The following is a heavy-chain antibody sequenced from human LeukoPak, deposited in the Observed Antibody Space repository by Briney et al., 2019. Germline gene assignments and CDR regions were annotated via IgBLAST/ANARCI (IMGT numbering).Heavy chain of an antibody. CDR3: ARIDPAAYFDY. V-gene: IGHV1-46*03. Sequence: ASVKVSCKASGYTFTSYYMHWVRQAPGQGLEWMGIINPSSGSTSYAQKFQGRVTMTRDTPTSTVYMELSSLRSEDTAVYYCARIDPAAYFDYWGQGTLVTVSS. D-gene: IGHD6-13*01. J-gene: IGHJ4*02. CDR1: GYTFTSYY. CDR2: INPSSGST.